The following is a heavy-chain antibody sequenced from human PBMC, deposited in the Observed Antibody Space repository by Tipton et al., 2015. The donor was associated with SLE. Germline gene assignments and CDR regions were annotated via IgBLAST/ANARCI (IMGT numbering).Heavy chain of an antibody. Sequence: TLSLTCSVSGGSIITDSYFWSWVRQRPGKGLEWIGYIYDSETTFYNPSLQSRVTISLDTPKDQFSLNLSSVTAADTAVYYCARLRSSLAARRGAFDIWGQGTLVAVSS. J-gene: IGHJ3*02. D-gene: IGHD6-6*01. CDR2: IYDSETT. V-gene: IGHV4-31*03. CDR1: GGSIITDSYF. CDR3: ARLRSSLAARRGAFDI.